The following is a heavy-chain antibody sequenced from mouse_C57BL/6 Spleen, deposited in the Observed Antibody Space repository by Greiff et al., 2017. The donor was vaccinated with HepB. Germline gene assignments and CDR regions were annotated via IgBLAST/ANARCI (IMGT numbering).Heavy chain of an antibody. Sequence: DVKLVESGGGLVKPGGSLKLSCAASGFTFSDYGMHWVRQAPEKGLEWVAYISSGSSTIYYADTVKGRFTISRDNAKNTLFLQMTSLRSEDTAMYYCAKGPNYYGSSSFDYWGQGTTLTVSS. J-gene: IGHJ2*01. CDR2: ISSGSSTI. V-gene: IGHV5-17*01. CDR3: AKGPNYYGSSSFDY. D-gene: IGHD1-1*01. CDR1: GFTFSDYG.